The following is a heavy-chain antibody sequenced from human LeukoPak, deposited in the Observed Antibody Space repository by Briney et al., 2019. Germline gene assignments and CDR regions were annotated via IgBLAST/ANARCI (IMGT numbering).Heavy chain of an antibody. D-gene: IGHD1-26*01. CDR1: GVTFDNYA. CDR2: ISWNGGSI. CDR3: AKGQVGATGYFDY. J-gene: IGHJ4*02. Sequence: PGGSLRLSCAASGVTFDNYAMHWVRQAPGKGLERVSYISWNGGSIGYGDSVKGRFTISRDNAKNSLYLQMNSLRAEDTALYYCAKGQVGATGYFDYWGQGTLVTISS. V-gene: IGHV3-9*01.